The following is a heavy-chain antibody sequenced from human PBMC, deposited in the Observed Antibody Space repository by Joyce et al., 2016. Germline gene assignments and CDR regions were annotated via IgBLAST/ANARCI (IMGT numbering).Heavy chain of an antibody. V-gene: IGHV4-39*01. D-gene: IGHD6-19*01. J-gene: IGHJ4*02. CDR2: VHRRGTS. Sequence: QLQLKESGPGLVKPSETLSLTCTVSGGSIDDSSSYWGWIRQSPGKVLEGIGTVHRRGTSYYSPSLKSRVTVSTELSKNQFSLRLTSVNAADTAIYYCARQAVTGPEIDFWGQGTLVTVS. CDR3: ARQAVTGPEIDF. CDR1: GGSIDDSSSY.